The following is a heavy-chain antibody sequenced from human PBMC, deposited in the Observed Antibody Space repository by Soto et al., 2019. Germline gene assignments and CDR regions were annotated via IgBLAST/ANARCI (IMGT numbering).Heavy chain of an antibody. CDR3: ARGADYSNHNWFDP. Sequence: GASVKVSCKASGYTFTGYYMHWVRQAPGQGLEWMGWINPNSGGTNYAQKFQGWVTMTRDTSISTAYMELSRLRSDDTAVYYCARGADYSNHNWFDPWGQGTLVTVSS. CDR2: INPNSGGT. V-gene: IGHV1-2*04. CDR1: GYTFTGYY. D-gene: IGHD4-4*01. J-gene: IGHJ5*02.